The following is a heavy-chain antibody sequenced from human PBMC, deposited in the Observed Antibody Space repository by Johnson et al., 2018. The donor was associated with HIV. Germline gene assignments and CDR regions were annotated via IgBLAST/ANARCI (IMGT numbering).Heavy chain of an antibody. J-gene: IGHJ3*02. CDR1: GFTFSSFW. D-gene: IGHD2-21*02. V-gene: IGHV3-7*01. CDR3: AKTIVVVTADAFDI. CDR2: IKQDGSEK. Sequence: VQLVESGGGVVQPGRSLRLSCAASGFTFSSFWMSWVRQAPRKGLEWVADIKQDGSEKYYVDSVKGRFTISRDNAKNSLFLQMNSLRAEDTAVYYCAKTIVVVTADAFDIWGQGTMVTVSS.